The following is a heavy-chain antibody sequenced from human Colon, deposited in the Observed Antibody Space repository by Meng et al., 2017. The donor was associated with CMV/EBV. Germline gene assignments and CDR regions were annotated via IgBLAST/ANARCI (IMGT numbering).Heavy chain of an antibody. CDR1: GFTFSNYD. CDR2: IGRAGDT. Sequence: GGSLRLSCAASGFTFSNYDMHWVRQTTGKGLEWVSAIGRAGDTYYRDSVKGPFTTSRENAKNSLYLQMDSLRAGDTSVYYCARGVAGGDYWGQGTLVTVSS. J-gene: IGHJ4*02. D-gene: IGHD3-10*01. V-gene: IGHV3-13*01. CDR3: ARGVAGGDY.